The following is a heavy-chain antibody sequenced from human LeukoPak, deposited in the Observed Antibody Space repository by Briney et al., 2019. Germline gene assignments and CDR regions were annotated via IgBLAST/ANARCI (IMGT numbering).Heavy chain of an antibody. J-gene: IGHJ4*02. Sequence: GGSLRLSCAASGFTYSSYAMSWVRQAPGKGLERVSAISGSGGSTYYADSVKGRFTISRDNSKNTLYLQMNSLRAEDTAVYYCAKVKVSWFGVVINAFDYWGQGTLVTVSS. CDR2: ISGSGGST. CDR1: GFTYSSYA. V-gene: IGHV3-23*01. CDR3: AKVKVSWFGVVINAFDY. D-gene: IGHD3-3*01.